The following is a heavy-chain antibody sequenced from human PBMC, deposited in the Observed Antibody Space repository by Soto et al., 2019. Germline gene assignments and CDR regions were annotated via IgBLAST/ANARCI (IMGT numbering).Heavy chain of an antibody. CDR3: ARHPSDFWFDP. V-gene: IGHV4-59*08. CDR2: IYHTGST. CDR1: GGPTSGYN. Sequence: SETLSLTCTVPGGPTSGYNWSWIRQPPGKRLEWIGYIYHTGSTSYNPSLESRLTLSMDTSTKQFALKLRSVTAADTAVYYCARHPSDFWFDPWGQGTLVTVSS. D-gene: IGHD2-21*02. J-gene: IGHJ5*02.